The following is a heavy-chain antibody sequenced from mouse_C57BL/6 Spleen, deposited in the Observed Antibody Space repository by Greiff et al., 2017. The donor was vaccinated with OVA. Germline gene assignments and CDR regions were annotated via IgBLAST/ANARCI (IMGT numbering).Heavy chain of an antibody. CDR3: ARRDYGSSYGYFDV. J-gene: IGHJ1*03. CDR1: GFSLTSYG. V-gene: IGHV2-2*01. CDR2: IWSGGST. Sequence: QVQLKESGPGLVQPSQSLSITCTVSGFSLTSYGVHWVRQSPGKGLEWLGVIWSGGSTDYNAAFISRLSISKDNSKTQVYFTMNSLQADDTAIYYCARRDYGSSYGYFDVWGTGTTVTVSS. D-gene: IGHD1-1*01.